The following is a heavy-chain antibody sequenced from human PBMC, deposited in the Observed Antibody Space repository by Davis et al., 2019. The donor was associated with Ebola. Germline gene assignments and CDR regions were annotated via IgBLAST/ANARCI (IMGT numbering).Heavy chain of an antibody. J-gene: IGHJ6*04. CDR1: GFTFSTYS. CDR2: ISSDSDYI. D-gene: IGHD3-10*01. CDR3: ASLITMYYYYGMDV. V-gene: IGHV3-21*01. Sequence: GESLKISCAASGFTFSTYSMSWVRQAPGKGLEWVSSISSDSDYIYYADSAKGRFTISSDNAKNSLYLQMNSLRAEDTAVYYCASLITMYYYYGMDVWGKGTTVTVSS.